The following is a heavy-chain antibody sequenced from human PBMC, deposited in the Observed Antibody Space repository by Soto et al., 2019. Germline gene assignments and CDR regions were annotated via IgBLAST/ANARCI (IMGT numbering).Heavy chain of an antibody. V-gene: IGHV3-48*01. Sequence: EVQLVESGGGLVQPGGSLRLSCAASGFTFSSYSMYWVRQAPGKGLEWVSYISSSSSTIYYADSVKGRFTISRDNAKNSLYLQMNSLRAEDTAVYYCARGGGDPSGYVDKDYYYYYMDVWGKGTTVTVSS. CDR3: ARGGGDPSGYVDKDYYYYYMDV. CDR1: GFTFSSYS. D-gene: IGHD5-12*01. J-gene: IGHJ6*03. CDR2: ISSSSSTI.